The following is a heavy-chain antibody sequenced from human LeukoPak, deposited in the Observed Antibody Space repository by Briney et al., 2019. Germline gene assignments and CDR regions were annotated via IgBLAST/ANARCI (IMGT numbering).Heavy chain of an antibody. D-gene: IGHD3-10*01. V-gene: IGHV3-23*01. CDR2: ISGSGGST. CDR3: AKYLVRGVIPRMYFDY. J-gene: IGHJ4*02. Sequence: GVSLRLSCAASGFTFSSYAMSWVRQAPEKGLEWVSAISGSGGSTYYADSVKGRFTISRDNSKNTLYLQMNSLRTEDTAVYYCAKYLVRGVIPRMYFDYWGQGTLVTVSS. CDR1: GFTFSSYA.